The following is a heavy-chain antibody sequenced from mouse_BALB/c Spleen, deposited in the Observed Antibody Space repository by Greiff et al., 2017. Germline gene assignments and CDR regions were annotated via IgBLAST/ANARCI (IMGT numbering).Heavy chain of an antibody. Sequence: EVHLVESGGGLVQPGGSLRLSCATSGFTFTDYYMSWVRQPPGKALEWLGFIRNKANGYTTEYSASVKGRFTISRDNSQSILYLQMNTLRAEDSATYYCARDIWDAWYFDVWGAGTTVTVSS. J-gene: IGHJ1*01. CDR3: ARDIWDAWYFDV. V-gene: IGHV7-3*02. CDR2: IRNKANGYTT. CDR1: GFTFTDYY. D-gene: IGHD4-1*01.